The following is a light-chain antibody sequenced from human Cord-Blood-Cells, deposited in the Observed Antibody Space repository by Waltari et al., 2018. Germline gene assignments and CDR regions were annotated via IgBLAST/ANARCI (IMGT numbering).Light chain of an antibody. CDR2: AAS. Sequence: DSQITQSPSFLSASVGDRVTSTGRASQSIGSYVEWYLQKQRKAPQLLIYAASSLHSGVPSRFSGSGSGTDITLTISSLQPEDFATYYCRQSYSTPLYTFGQGTKMEIK. V-gene: IGKV1-39*01. CDR3: RQSYSTPLYT. J-gene: IGKJ2*01. CDR1: QSIGSY.